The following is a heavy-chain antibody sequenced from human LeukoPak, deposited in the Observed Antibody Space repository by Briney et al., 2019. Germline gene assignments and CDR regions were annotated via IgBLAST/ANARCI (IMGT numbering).Heavy chain of an antibody. Sequence: SETLSLTCTVSGGPISSYYWSWIRQSAGKGLEWIGRIYTSGSTNYNPSLKSRVTMSVDTSRNQFSLKLSSVTAADTAVYYCARDHYYYDSSGSWFDPWGQGTLVTVSS. CDR2: IYTSGST. D-gene: IGHD3-22*01. J-gene: IGHJ5*02. CDR1: GGPISSYY. CDR3: ARDHYYYDSSGSWFDP. V-gene: IGHV4-4*07.